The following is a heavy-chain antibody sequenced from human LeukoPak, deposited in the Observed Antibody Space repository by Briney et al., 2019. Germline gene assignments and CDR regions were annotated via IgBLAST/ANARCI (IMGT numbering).Heavy chain of an antibody. J-gene: IGHJ4*02. CDR3: ARVTVGAVNDY. V-gene: IGHV3-21*01. CDR1: GFTFSSYS. Sequence: GGSLRLSCAASGFTFSSYSMNWVRQAPGKGLEWVSSISSSSSHIYYADSVKGRFTISRDNAKNSLYLQMNSLRAEDTAVYYCARVTVGAVNDYWGQGTLVTVSS. D-gene: IGHD1-26*01. CDR2: ISSSSSHI.